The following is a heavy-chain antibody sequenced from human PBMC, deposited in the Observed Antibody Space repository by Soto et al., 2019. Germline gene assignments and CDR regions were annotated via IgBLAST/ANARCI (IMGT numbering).Heavy chain of an antibody. Sequence: GDSLKISCKGSGYSFTSYWISWVRRMPGKGLEWMGRIDPSDSYTNYSPSFQGHVTISADKSISTAYLQWSSLKASVTAMYYCARHGNAAFSDIWGQGTMVTVSS. CDR2: IDPSDSYT. CDR1: GYSFTSYW. J-gene: IGHJ3*02. CDR3: ARHGNAAFSDI. V-gene: IGHV5-10-1*01. D-gene: IGHD1-1*01.